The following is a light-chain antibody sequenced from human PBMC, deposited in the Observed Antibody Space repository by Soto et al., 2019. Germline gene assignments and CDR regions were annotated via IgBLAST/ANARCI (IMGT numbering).Light chain of an antibody. Sequence: DIQLTQSPSFLSASVGDRVTITCRASQGISSYLAWYQQKPGKTPKLLIYAASTLQSGVPSRFRGSGSGTEFTLTISTLHPEDFATYYCQQLNSYPFTFGGGTKVEIK. CDR3: QQLNSYPFT. J-gene: IGKJ4*01. CDR2: AAS. CDR1: QGISSY. V-gene: IGKV1-9*01.